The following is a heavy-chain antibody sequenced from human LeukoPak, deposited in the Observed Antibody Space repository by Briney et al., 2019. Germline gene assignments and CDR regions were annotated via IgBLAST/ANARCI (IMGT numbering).Heavy chain of an antibody. V-gene: IGHV1-58*01. CDR3: AAEEATIFGDAFDI. D-gene: IGHD3-3*01. CDR1: GFTFTSSA. J-gene: IGHJ3*02. CDR2: IVVGSGNT. Sequence: SVKVSCKASGFTFTSSAVQWVRQARGQRLEWIGWIVVGSGNTNYAQKFQERVTITRDMSTSTAYMELSSLRSEDTAVYYCAAEEATIFGDAFDIWGQGTMVTVSS.